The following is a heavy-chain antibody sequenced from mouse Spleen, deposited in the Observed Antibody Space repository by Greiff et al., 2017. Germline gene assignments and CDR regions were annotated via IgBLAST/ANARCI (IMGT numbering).Heavy chain of an antibody. CDR2: IWGGGST. CDR1: GFSLTDYG. V-gene: IGHV2-6-5*01. Sequence: VQGVESGPGLVAPSQSLSITCTVSGFSLTDYGVSWIRQPPGKGLEWLGVIWGGGSTYYNSALKSRLSISKDNSKSQVFLKMNSLQTDDTAMYYCAKHRSLYYDYDGFAYWGQGTLVTVSA. D-gene: IGHD2-4*01. CDR3: AKHRSLYYDYDGFAY. J-gene: IGHJ3*01.